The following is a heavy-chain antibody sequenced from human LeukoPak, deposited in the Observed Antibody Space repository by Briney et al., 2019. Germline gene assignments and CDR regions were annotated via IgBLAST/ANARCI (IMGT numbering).Heavy chain of an antibody. Sequence: PGGSLRLSCAASGFTFSSYAMSWVRQAPGKGLEWVSAISGSGGSTYYAASVKGRFTISRDNSKNTLYLQMNSLRAEDTAVYYCAKDRKAAARFGAFDYWGQGTLVTVSS. CDR2: ISGSGGST. J-gene: IGHJ4*02. V-gene: IGHV3-23*01. CDR3: AKDRKAAARFGAFDY. D-gene: IGHD6-13*01. CDR1: GFTFSSYA.